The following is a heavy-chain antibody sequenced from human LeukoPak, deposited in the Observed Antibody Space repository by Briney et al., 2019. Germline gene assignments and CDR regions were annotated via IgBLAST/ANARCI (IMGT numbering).Heavy chain of an antibody. CDR2: INPNSGST. Sequence: ASVKVSCKASGYTFTGYYMHWVRQAPGQGLEWMGWINPNSGSTNYAQKFQGRVTMTRDTSISTAYMELSRLRSDDTAVYYCAREKSASSSTSCYLDYWGQGTLVTVSS. V-gene: IGHV1-2*02. CDR1: GYTFTGYY. D-gene: IGHD2-2*01. CDR3: AREKSASSSTSCYLDY. J-gene: IGHJ4*02.